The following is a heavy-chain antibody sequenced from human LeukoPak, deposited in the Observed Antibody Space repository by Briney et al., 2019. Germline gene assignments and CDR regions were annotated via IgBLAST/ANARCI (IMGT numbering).Heavy chain of an antibody. CDR3: ARDRIAAGVKHNWFDP. D-gene: IGHD6-13*01. CDR1: GGSISSGSYY. Sequence: SQTLSLTCTVSGGSISSGSYYWSWIRQPAGKGLEWLGRIYTSGSTNYNPSLKSRVTISVDTSKNQFSLKLRSVTAADTAVYYCARDRIAAGVKHNWFDPWGQGTLVTVSS. CDR2: IYTSGST. V-gene: IGHV4-61*02. J-gene: IGHJ5*02.